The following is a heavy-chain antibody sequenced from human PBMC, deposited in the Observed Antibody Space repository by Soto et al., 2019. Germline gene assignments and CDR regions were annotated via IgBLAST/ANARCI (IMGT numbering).Heavy chain of an antibody. CDR3: ARTPERDFWSGYRNWFDP. Sequence: SETLSLTCTVSGGSISSSSYYWGWIRQPPGKGLEWIGSIYYSGSTYYNPSLKSRVTISVDTSKNQFSLKLSSVTAADTAVYYCARTPERDFWSGYRNWFDPWGQGTLVTVSS. V-gene: IGHV4-39*01. D-gene: IGHD3-3*01. CDR1: GGSISSSSYY. CDR2: IYYSGST. J-gene: IGHJ5*02.